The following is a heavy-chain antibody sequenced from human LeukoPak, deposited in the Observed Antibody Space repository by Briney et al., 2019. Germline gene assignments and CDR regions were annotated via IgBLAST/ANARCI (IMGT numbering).Heavy chain of an antibody. D-gene: IGHD4-17*01. CDR3: ARDGPTVTSSFYYYGMDV. J-gene: IGHJ6*02. CDR1: GFTFSSYG. Sequence: PGGSLRLSCAASGFTFSSYGMHWVRQAPGKGLEWVAVIWYDGSNKYYADSVKGRYTISRDNSKNTLYLQMNSLRAEDTAVYYCARDGPTVTSSFYYYGMDVWGQGTTVTVSS. CDR2: IWYDGSNK. V-gene: IGHV3-33*01.